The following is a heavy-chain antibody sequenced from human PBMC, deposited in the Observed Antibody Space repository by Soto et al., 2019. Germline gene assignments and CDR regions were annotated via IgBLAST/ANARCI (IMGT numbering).Heavy chain of an antibody. CDR3: AKDQIDRSLEPAVFTVFGH. CDR2: ISGSGGST. V-gene: IGHV3-23*01. CDR1: GFTFSSYA. Sequence: GGSLRLSCAASGFTFSSYAMSWVRQAPGKGLEWVSAISGSGGSTYYADSVKGRFTISRDNSKNTLYLQMNSLRAEDTAVYYCAKDQIDRSLEPAVFTVFGHWRQGALVTVS. J-gene: IGHJ4*02. D-gene: IGHD4-4*01.